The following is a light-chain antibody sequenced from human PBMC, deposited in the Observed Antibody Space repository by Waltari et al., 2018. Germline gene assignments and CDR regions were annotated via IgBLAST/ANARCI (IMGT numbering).Light chain of an antibody. CDR2: EVI. Sequence: QSALTQPASVSGTPGQSITISCTGTNSDVGNYNLVSWYQHHPGEAPKLMICEVIKRPAGVSNRFSGSKSGNTASLTIAGLQAEDEADYYCCSYAGSGTYVFGTGTKVTVL. CDR3: CSYAGSGTYV. CDR1: NSDVGNYNL. V-gene: IGLV2-23*02. J-gene: IGLJ1*01.